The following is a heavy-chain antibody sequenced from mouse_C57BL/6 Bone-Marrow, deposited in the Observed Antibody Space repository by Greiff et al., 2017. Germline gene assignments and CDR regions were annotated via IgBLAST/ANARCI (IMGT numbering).Heavy chain of an antibody. CDR1: GYAFTNYL. V-gene: IGHV1-54*01. CDR3: AAYGFYAMDY. Sequence: QVQLQQSGAELVRPGTSVKVSCKASGYAFTNYLIEWVKQSPGQGLEWIGVINPGSGGTNYNEKFKGKATLTADKSSSTAYMQLSSLTSEDSAVYFCAAYGFYAMDYWGQGTSVTVSS. J-gene: IGHJ4*01. D-gene: IGHD1-1*01. CDR2: INPGSGGT.